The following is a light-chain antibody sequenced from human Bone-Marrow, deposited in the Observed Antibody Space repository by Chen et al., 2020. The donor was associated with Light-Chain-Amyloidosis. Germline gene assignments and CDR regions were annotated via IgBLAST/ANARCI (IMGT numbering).Light chain of an antibody. CDR1: SGDVGTSNS. Sequence: QSSLTQPAPMSGPPGQSITISCTGTSGDVGTSNSVSWYQQHPGKAPKVMIYAVSNRPSGVSNRFSGSKSGNTASLTISGLQAEDEADYYCSSFTSSSSYVFGPGTKVTVL. J-gene: IGLJ1*01. CDR3: SSFTSSSSYV. V-gene: IGLV2-14*01. CDR2: AVS.